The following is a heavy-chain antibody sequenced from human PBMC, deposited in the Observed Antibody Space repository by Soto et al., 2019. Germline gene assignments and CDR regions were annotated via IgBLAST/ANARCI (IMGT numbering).Heavy chain of an antibody. CDR1: GYTFTSYG. CDR2: ISAYNGNT. V-gene: IGHV1-18*01. J-gene: IGHJ4*02. D-gene: IGHD3-3*01. Sequence: QVQLVQSGAEVKKPGASVKVSCKASGYTFTSYGISWVRQAPGQGLEWMGWISAYNGNTNYAQKLQGRVTMTTDTSTSTAYMELRSLRSDDTAVYYCARDFGGFWSGYIYGPSFDYWGQGTLVTVSS. CDR3: ARDFGGFWSGYIYGPSFDY.